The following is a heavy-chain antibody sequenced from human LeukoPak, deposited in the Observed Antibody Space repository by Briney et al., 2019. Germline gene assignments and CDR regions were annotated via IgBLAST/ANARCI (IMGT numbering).Heavy chain of an antibody. CDR3: ARDRYSISSLYDF. CDR1: GYTFTSYY. CDR2: INPSGGST. J-gene: IGHJ4*02. Sequence: ASVKVSCKASGYTFTSYYIHWVRQAPGQGLEWMGIINPSGGSTTYAQKFQGKVTITRDTPTSTVYMVLSSLRSEDTAVYYCARDRYSISSLYDFWGQGTLVTVSS. D-gene: IGHD6-6*01. V-gene: IGHV1-46*01.